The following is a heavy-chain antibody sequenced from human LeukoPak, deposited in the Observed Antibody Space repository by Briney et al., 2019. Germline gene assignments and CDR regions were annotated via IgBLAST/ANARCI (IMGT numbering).Heavy chain of an antibody. J-gene: IGHJ4*02. CDR2: INHSGST. CDR1: GGSFSGYY. V-gene: IGHV4-34*01. CDR3: ARGRGYCSSTSCPRYYFDY. D-gene: IGHD2-2*01. Sequence: PSETLSLTCAVYGGSFSGYYWSWIRQPPGKGLEWIGEINHSGSTNYNPSLKSRVTISVDTSKYQFSLKLSSVTAADTAVYYCARGRGYCSSTSCPRYYFDYWGQGTLVTVSS.